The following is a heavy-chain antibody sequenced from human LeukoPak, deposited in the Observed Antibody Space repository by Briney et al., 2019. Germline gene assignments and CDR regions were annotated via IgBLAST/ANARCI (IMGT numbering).Heavy chain of an antibody. J-gene: IGHJ5*02. CDR2: IYYSGST. CDR1: GGSISSSSYY. D-gene: IGHD5-12*01. V-gene: IGHV4-39*01. CDR3: ARVCYSGYDYVNWFDP. Sequence: PSETLSLTCTVSGGSISSSSYYWGWIRQPPGKGLEWIGSIYYSGSTYYNPSLKSRVTISVDTSKNQFSLKLSSVTAADTAVYYCARVCYSGYDYVNWFDPWGQGTLVTVSS.